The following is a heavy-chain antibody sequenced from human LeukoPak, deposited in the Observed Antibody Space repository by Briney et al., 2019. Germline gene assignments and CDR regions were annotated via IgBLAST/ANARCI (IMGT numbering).Heavy chain of an antibody. CDR2: IYYSGST. Sequence: SETLSLTCTVSGGSISSSSYYWGWIRQPPGKGLEWIGSIYYSGSTYYNPSLKSRVTTSVDTSKNQFSLKLSSVTAADTAVYYCARDGDIVATISAFDVWGQGTMVTVSS. V-gene: IGHV4-39*07. J-gene: IGHJ3*01. CDR3: ARDGDIVATISAFDV. D-gene: IGHD5-12*01. CDR1: GGSISSSSYY.